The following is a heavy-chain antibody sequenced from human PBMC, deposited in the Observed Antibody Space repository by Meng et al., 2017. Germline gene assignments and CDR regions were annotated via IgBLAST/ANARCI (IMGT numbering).Heavy chain of an antibody. J-gene: IGHJ5*02. V-gene: IGHV3-66*02. CDR3: ARESMYNWFDP. CDR1: GFTVSSNY. D-gene: IGHD6-6*01. Sequence: EGQLVGSGGGLVQPGGSLRLSCAASGFTVSSNYMSWVRQAPGKGLEWVSVIYSGGSTYYADSVKGRFTISRGNSKNTLYLQMNSLRAEDTAVYYCARESMYNWFDPWGQGTLVTVSS. CDR2: IYSGGST.